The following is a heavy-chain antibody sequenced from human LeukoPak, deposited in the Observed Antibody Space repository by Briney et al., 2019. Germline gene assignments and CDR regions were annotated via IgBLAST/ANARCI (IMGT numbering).Heavy chain of an antibody. CDR3: ARDRGLPTQQLAGPNFDY. J-gene: IGHJ4*02. CDR2: ISAYNGNT. D-gene: IGHD6-13*01. CDR1: GYTFTSYG. V-gene: IGHV1-18*01. Sequence: GASVKVSCKASGYTFTSYGISWVRQAPGQGLEWMGWISAYNGNTNYAQKLQGRVTMTTDTSTSTAYMELRSLRSDDTAVYYCARDRGLPTQQLAGPNFDYWGQGTLVTVSS.